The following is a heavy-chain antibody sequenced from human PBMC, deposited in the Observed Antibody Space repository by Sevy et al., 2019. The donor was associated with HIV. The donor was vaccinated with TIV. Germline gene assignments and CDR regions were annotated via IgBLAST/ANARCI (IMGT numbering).Heavy chain of an antibody. CDR1: GGSISSGGYY. D-gene: IGHD4-17*01. J-gene: IGHJ3*02. CDR2: IYDSGST. Sequence: SETLSLTCTVSGGSISSGGYYWSWIRQHPGKGLEWIGYIYDSGSTYYNPSLKSRVTISVDTSKNQFSLKLSSVTAADTAVYYCARDYGGGAFDIWGQGTMVTVSS. V-gene: IGHV4-31*03. CDR3: ARDYGGGAFDI.